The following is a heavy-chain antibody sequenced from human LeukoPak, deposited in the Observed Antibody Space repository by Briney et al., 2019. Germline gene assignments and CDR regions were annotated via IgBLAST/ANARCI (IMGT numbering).Heavy chain of an antibody. J-gene: IGHJ5*02. CDR2: TYYRTKWYK. V-gene: IGHV6-1*01. CDR1: GDSVSSNSAA. CDR3: ARDWSSKEGPTFRDWFDP. Sequence: SQTLSLTCAISGDSVSSNSAAWNWIRQSPSRGLEWLGWTYYRTKWYKDYAVSVKSRITINPDTSKNQFSLQLNSVTPEDTAVYYCARDWSSKEGPTFRDWFDPWGQGTLVTVS. D-gene: IGHD3-16*01.